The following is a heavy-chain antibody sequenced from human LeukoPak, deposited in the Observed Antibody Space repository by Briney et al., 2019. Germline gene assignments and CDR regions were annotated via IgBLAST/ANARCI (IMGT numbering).Heavy chain of an antibody. D-gene: IGHD1-26*01. CDR2: INHSGST. CDR1: GGSFRGSY. J-gene: IGHJ5*02. CDR3: AKALRGGSYSWFDP. Sequence: SDTLSLTYAVYGGSFRGSYWSWIRQPPGKGLEWMGEINHSGSTNYNPSLKSRVTISVDTSKNQFSLKLSSVTAADTAVYYCAKALRGGSYSWFDPWGQGTLVTVSS. V-gene: IGHV4-34*01.